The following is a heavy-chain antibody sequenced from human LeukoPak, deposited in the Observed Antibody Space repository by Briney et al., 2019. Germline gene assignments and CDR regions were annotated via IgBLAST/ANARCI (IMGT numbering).Heavy chain of an antibody. CDR1: GYRFTSYW. D-gene: IGHD3-10*01. V-gene: IGHV5-10-1*01. Sequence: GESLRISCKGSGYRFTSYWITWVRQMPGKGLEWMGRIDPSDSYTNYSPSFQGHVTISADNSISTAYLQWSSLRASDTAMYYCARGVMIRGVRYYFDYWGQGTLVTVSS. CDR3: ARGVMIRGVRYYFDY. J-gene: IGHJ4*02. CDR2: IDPSDSYT.